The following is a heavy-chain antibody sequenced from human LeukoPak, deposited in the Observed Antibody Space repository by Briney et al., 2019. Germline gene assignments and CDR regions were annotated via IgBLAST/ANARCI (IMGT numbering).Heavy chain of an antibody. Sequence: GGSLRLSCAASGFTFSSYEMNWVRQAPGKGLEWGSYISSSGSTIYYADSVKGRFTISRDNAKNSLYLQMNSLRAEDTAVYYCARFASWELLPYFDYWGQGTLVTVSS. J-gene: IGHJ4*02. V-gene: IGHV3-48*03. CDR3: ARFASWELLPYFDY. CDR2: ISSSGSTI. CDR1: GFTFSSYE. D-gene: IGHD1-26*01.